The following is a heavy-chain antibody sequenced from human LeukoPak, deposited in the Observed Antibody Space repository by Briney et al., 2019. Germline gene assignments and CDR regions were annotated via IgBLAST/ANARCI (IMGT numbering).Heavy chain of an antibody. J-gene: IGHJ4*02. Sequence: GGSLRLSCAASGFTFSSYTMTWVRQAPGKGLEWVAVISYDGSNKYYADSVKGRFIISRDNSKDTLYLQMNSLRAEDTAVYYCARGYCSGGSCYPGYFDYWGQGTLVTVSS. D-gene: IGHD2-15*01. CDR3: ARGYCSGGSCYPGYFDY. CDR2: ISYDGSNK. CDR1: GFTFSSYT. V-gene: IGHV3-30*03.